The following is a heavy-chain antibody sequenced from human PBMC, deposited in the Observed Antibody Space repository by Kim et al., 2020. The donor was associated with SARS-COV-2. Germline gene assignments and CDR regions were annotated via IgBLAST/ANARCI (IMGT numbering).Heavy chain of an antibody. J-gene: IGHJ5*02. D-gene: IGHD1-1*01. Sequence: SETLSLTCTVSGGSMSTYYWTWIRQPPGKGLEWIGYIYHNGDTRYNPSLRSRITISVDTAKNQFSLKVNSVTAADTAVYFCARDGYSAMDRWGPGTLVTVSS. CDR3: ARDGYSAMDR. CDR1: GGSMSTYY. CDR2: IYHNGDT. V-gene: IGHV4-59*01.